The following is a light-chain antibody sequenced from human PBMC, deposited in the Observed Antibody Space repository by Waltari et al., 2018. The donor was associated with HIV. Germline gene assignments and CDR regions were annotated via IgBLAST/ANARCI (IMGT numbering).Light chain of an antibody. CDR3: SSRDSSGDHVV. CDR2: GKN. V-gene: IGLV3-19*01. CDR1: SLRSYY. J-gene: IGLJ2*01. Sequence: SSELTQDPAVSVALGQTVRITCQGDSLRSYYASWYQQKPGQAPVVVIYGKNNRPSGIPDRFSGSSSGDTASLTISGTQAEDEADYYCSSRDSSGDHVVFGGGTNLTVL.